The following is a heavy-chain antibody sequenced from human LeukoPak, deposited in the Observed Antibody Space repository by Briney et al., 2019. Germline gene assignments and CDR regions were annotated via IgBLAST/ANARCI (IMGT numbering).Heavy chain of an antibody. CDR2: INHSGST. D-gene: IGHD3-22*01. CDR3: ATHYYDSSGYVI. V-gene: IGHV4-34*01. Sequence: SETLSLTCAVYGGSFSGYYWSWIRQPPGKGLEWIGEINHSGSTNYNPSLKSRVTISVDTSKNQFSLKLSSVTAADTAVYYCATHYYDSSGYVIWGQGTLVTVSS. J-gene: IGHJ4*02. CDR1: GGSFSGYY.